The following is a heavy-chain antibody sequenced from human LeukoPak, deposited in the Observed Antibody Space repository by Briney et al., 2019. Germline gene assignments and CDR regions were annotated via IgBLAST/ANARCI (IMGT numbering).Heavy chain of an antibody. V-gene: IGHV3-23*01. CDR2: ITVGSTNI. CDR1: GFSFSNYA. Sequence: GGSLTLSCAASGFSFSNYAMTWVRQTPRRGLEWVSGITVGSTNIHYADSVKGRFTISRDDSKSTLYLQMNSLRAEDTAIYYCAKDLIYNDGKWEFHPWGQGALVTVSS. J-gene: IGHJ5*02. CDR3: AKDLIYNDGKWEFHP. D-gene: IGHD1-14*01.